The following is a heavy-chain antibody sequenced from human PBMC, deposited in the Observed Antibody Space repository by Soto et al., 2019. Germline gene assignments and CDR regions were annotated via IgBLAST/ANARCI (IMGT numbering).Heavy chain of an antibody. D-gene: IGHD3-22*01. J-gene: IGHJ4*02. CDR3: ATHSYYYDSRGYYYDY. Sequence: GASVKVSCKASGYTFTGYYMHWVRQAPGQGLEWMGWINPNSGGTNYAQKFQGRVTMTRDTSISTAYMELSRLRSDDTAVYYCATHSYYYDSRGYYYDYWGQGTLVTVSS. CDR2: INPNSGGT. V-gene: IGHV1-2*02. CDR1: GYTFTGYY.